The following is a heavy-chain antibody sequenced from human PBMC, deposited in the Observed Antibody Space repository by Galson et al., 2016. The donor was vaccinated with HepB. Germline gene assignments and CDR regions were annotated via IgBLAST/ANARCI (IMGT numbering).Heavy chain of an antibody. Sequence: SLRLSCAASGFSVSDSYMTWVRQAPGKGLDWVSIIYKDGNTFHAQFVKGRFTISRDNSKNSLDLQMSNVRAEDTAVYYCATALPAGHYWYPHLGGRGTLVSVSS. CDR1: GFSVSDSY. V-gene: IGHV3-53*01. CDR2: IYKDGNT. CDR3: ATALPAGHYWYPHL. J-gene: IGHJ2*01.